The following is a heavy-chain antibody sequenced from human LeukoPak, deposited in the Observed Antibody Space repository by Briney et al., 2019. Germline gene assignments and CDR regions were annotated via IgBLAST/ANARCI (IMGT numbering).Heavy chain of an antibody. D-gene: IGHD2-2*01. Sequence: PSETLSLTCTVSGGSISSGSYYWSWLRQPAGKGLEWIGRIYTSGSTNYNPSLKSRVTISVDTSKNQFSLKLSSVTAADTAVYYCARDSYCSSTSCYAYYYYMDVWGKGTTVTVSS. CDR3: ARDSYCSSTSCYAYYYYMDV. V-gene: IGHV4-61*02. J-gene: IGHJ6*03. CDR1: GGSISSGSYY. CDR2: IYTSGST.